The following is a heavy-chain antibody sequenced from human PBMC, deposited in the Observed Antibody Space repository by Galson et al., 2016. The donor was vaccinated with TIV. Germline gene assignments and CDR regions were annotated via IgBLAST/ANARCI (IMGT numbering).Heavy chain of an antibody. Sequence: ATLSLTCTVSGGSISNSDYYWGWVRQPPGKGLEWIANIYYHGNTYYNPSLKTRVSISVDTSKNQFSVKLNSVTATDTAVYFCSRLFYGEYLQYWGQGALVTVSS. D-gene: IGHD2/OR15-2a*01. V-gene: IGHV4-39*01. J-gene: IGHJ1*01. CDR1: GGSISNSDYY. CDR3: SRLFYGEYLQY. CDR2: IYYHGNT.